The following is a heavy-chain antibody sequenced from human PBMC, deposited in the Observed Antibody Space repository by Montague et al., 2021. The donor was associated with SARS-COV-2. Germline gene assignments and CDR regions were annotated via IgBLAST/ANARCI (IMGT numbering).Heavy chain of an antibody. CDR3: AREATRKFDY. CDR2: IFYRWTT. J-gene: IGHJ4*02. CDR1: GDSMTYFY. Sequence: SETLSLTCTVSGDSMTYFYWSWIWQTPAQGLQWIGYIFYRWTTKYYSSLASRVTITVDTSTDQYYLKLNSVSAADTAVYYCAREATRKFDYWGQGTRVTVSS. D-gene: IGHD1-1*01. V-gene: IGHV4-59*01.